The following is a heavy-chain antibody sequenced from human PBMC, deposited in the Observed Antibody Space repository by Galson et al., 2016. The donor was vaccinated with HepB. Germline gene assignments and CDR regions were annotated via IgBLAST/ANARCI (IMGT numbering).Heavy chain of an antibody. Sequence: ETLSLTCAVYGGSLSDYNWSWIRQPPGKGLEWTGEVSQSGNTDYNPSLKRRVIISVDTSKNKFSVELSSVTVADTAVHYCASRGYFGSGTYSLLVRPGGHGLDAWAKGSTVTVSS. CDR1: GGSLSDYN. V-gene: IGHV4-34*01. J-gene: IGHJ6*04. CDR2: VSQSGNT. D-gene: IGHD3-10*01. CDR3: ASRGYFGSGTYSLLVRPGGHGLDA.